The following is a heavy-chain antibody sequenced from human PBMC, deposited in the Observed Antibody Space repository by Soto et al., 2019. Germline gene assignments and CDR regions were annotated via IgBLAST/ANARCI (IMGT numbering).Heavy chain of an antibody. CDR2: INHSGST. CDR1: GGSFSGYY. Sequence: SETLSLTCAVYGGSFSGYYWSWIRQLPGKGLEWIGEINHSGSTNYNPSLKSRVTISVDTSKNQFSLKLSSVTAADTAVYYCARPENYYGMDVWGQGTTVTVSS. J-gene: IGHJ6*02. V-gene: IGHV4-34*01. CDR3: ARPENYYGMDV.